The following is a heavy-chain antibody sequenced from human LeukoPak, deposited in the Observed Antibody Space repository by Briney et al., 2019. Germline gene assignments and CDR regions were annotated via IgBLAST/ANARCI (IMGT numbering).Heavy chain of an antibody. CDR2: ISSSSSTI. Sequence: HAGGSLRLSCAASGFTFSSYSMNWVRQAPGKGLEWVSYISSSSSTIYYADSVKGRFTISRDNAKNSLYLQMNSLRDEDTAVYYCARDRIVVAKNYYGMDVWGQGTTVTVSS. V-gene: IGHV3-48*02. CDR3: ARDRIVVAKNYYGMDV. J-gene: IGHJ6*02. D-gene: IGHD2-2*01. CDR1: GFTFSSYS.